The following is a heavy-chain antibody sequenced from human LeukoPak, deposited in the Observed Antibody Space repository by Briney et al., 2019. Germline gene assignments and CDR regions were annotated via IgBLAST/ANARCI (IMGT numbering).Heavy chain of an antibody. CDR1: GFTFSDYW. Sequence: GGSLRLSCEASGFTFSDYWMGWVRQAPGKGLEWVANIKKDGTEKYYVDSVKGRFTVSRDDAKNSLYLQMDSLRAEDTAVYYCARDDYCITTSCPGAFDIWGQGTMVTVSS. J-gene: IGHJ3*02. V-gene: IGHV3-7*01. CDR3: ARDDYCITTSCPGAFDI. D-gene: IGHD2-2*01. CDR2: IKKDGTEK.